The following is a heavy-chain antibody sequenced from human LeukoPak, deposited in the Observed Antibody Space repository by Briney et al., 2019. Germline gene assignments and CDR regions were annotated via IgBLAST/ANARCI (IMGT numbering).Heavy chain of an antibody. CDR1: GFTFSSYE. CDR2: ISSSGSTI. J-gene: IGHJ6*02. V-gene: IGHV3-48*03. Sequence: GGSLRLSCAASGFTFSSYEVNWVRQAPGKGLEWVSYISSSGSTIYYADSVKGRFTISRDNAKNSLYLQMNSLRAEDTAVYYCARDQSGSTSWGSYYGMDVWGQGTTVTVSS. D-gene: IGHD2-2*01. CDR3: ARDQSGSTSWGSYYGMDV.